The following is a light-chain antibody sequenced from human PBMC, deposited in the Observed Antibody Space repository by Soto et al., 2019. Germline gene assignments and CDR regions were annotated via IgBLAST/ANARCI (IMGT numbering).Light chain of an antibody. CDR3: MQALRTPPT. CDR1: QSLLHSNGYNY. Sequence: DIVMTQSPLSLPVTPGEPASISCKSSQSLLHSNGYNYLDWYLQKPGQSPQLLISLGSNRASGVPDRFSGSGSGTDFTLKISRVEDEDVGIYYCMQALRTPPTFGQGTKVEIK. CDR2: LGS. J-gene: IGKJ1*01. V-gene: IGKV2-28*01.